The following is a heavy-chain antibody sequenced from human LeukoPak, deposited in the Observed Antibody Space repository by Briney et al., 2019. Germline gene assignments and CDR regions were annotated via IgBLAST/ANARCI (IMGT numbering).Heavy chain of an antibody. CDR1: GVSVSSYY. CDR3: AGRRACRGPLAY. V-gene: IGHV4-59*02. Sequence: SETLSLTCTVSGVSVSSYYWSCIRQPPGKGLEWIGYIYYSGSTNYNPSLKSRVTMSVDTSKNQFSLKLSSVTAADTAVYYCAGRRACRGPLAYWGQGTLVTVSS. CDR2: IYYSGST. D-gene: IGHD2-15*01. J-gene: IGHJ4*02.